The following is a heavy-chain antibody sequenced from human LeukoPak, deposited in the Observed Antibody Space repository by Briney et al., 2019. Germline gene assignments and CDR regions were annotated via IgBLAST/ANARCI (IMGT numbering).Heavy chain of an antibody. CDR1: GFTFNKDR. D-gene: IGHD3-10*01. J-gene: IGHJ5*01. Sequence: GGSLRLSCVASGFTFNKDRIHWVRQAPGKGMEWVAVIWNDGSNEYYADSVKGRLAISRDNDKNTVNLQMNSLRAEDTAVYYCARDGSGLAVRGWFDFWGQGTLVTVSS. V-gene: IGHV3-33*01. CDR3: ARDGSGLAVRGWFDF. CDR2: IWNDGSNE.